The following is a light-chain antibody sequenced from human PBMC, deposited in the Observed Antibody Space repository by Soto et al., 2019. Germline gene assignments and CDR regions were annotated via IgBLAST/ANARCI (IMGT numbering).Light chain of an antibody. J-gene: IGLJ1*01. Sequence: QSALTQPASVSGSPGQSITISCTGTSSDVGGYNYVSWYQQHPGKAPKLMIYDVSNLPSGVSNRFSGYKSGNTASLTISGLQAEDEADYYCSSYTSSSLYVFGTGTNLTVL. CDR2: DVS. V-gene: IGLV2-14*01. CDR1: SSDVGGYNY. CDR3: SSYTSSSLYV.